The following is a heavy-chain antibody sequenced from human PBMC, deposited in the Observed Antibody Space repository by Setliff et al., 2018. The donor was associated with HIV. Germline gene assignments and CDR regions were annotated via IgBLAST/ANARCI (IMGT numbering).Heavy chain of an antibody. V-gene: IGHV3-30*02. Sequence: GGSLRLSCAASGFTFSSYGMHWVRQAPGKGLEWVAFIRYDGSNKYYADSVKGRFTISRDNSKNTLYLQMNSLRAEDTAVYYCAKDWGDVDTAMAFDYWGQGTLVTVS. D-gene: IGHD5-18*01. J-gene: IGHJ4*02. CDR1: GFTFSSYG. CDR3: AKDWGDVDTAMAFDY. CDR2: IRYDGSNK.